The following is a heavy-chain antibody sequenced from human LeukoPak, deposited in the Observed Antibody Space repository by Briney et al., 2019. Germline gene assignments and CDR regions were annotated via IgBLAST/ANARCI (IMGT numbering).Heavy chain of an antibody. CDR1: GFTFSSYI. CDR3: ARDQTVVPAAMLLSGYYYYGMDA. Sequence: PGGSLRLSCAASGFTFSSYIMNWVRQAPGKGLEWVSCISSSSSSYIYYEDSVKGRFTISRDNAKNSLYLLMNSLRAEDTAVYYCARDQTVVPAAMLLSGYYYYGMDAWGQGTTVTVSS. D-gene: IGHD2-2*01. J-gene: IGHJ6*02. V-gene: IGHV3-21*03. CDR2: ISSSSSSYI.